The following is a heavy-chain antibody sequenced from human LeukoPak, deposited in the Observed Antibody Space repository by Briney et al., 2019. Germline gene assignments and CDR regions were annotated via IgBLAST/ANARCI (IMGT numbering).Heavy chain of an antibody. V-gene: IGHV3-7*01. CDR2: IKEDGSAF. Sequence: PGGSLRLSCEASGFTFSNFWMTWVRQAPGVGLEWVATIKEDGSAFYYVDSVKGRFTISRDNAKNSLYLQMSDLRAEDSGIFYCARVRTVDNVWYDIDSWGQGTLVTVSS. CDR1: GFTFSNFW. D-gene: IGHD1-1*01. CDR3: ARVRTVDNVWYDIDS. J-gene: IGHJ4*02.